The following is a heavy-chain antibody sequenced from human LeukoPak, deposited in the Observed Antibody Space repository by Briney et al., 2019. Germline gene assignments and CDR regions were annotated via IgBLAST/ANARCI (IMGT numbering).Heavy chain of an antibody. V-gene: IGHV4-59*01. CDR1: GVSISTYY. J-gene: IGHJ4*02. Sequence: PSETLSLTCTVSGVSISTYYWSWIRQPPGEALEWIGYLYFSGSTNYNPSLKSRVTISEDTSKNQFSLKLTSVTAADTAVYYCARDGNDSSGYYSPTLWYWGQGTLVTVSS. D-gene: IGHD3-22*01. CDR2: LYFSGST. CDR3: ARDGNDSSGYYSPTLWY.